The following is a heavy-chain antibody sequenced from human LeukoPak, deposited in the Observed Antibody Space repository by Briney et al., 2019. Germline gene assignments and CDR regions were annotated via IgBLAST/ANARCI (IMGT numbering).Heavy chain of an antibody. Sequence: PGGSLRLSCAASGFTFNDYGMSWVRQPPGKGLEWVSDINWNGGSTGYAGSVEGRFTISRDNAKNSLYLQMDSLRVEDTALYYCARVGWSGYLYYMDVWGKGTTVTVS. V-gene: IGHV3-20*04. CDR1: GFTFNDYG. J-gene: IGHJ6*03. CDR2: INWNGGST. D-gene: IGHD3-3*01. CDR3: ARVGWSGYLYYMDV.